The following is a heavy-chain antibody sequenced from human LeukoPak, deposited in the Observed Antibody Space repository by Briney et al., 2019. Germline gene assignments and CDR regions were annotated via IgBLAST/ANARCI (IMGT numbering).Heavy chain of an antibody. CDR3: AREIAVAGTAWYYFDY. Sequence: SQILSLTCAISGDSVSSNSAAWNWIRQSPSRGLEWVGRTYYRSKWYNDYAVSVKSRITINPDTSKNQFSLQLNSVTPEDTAVYYCAREIAVAGTAWYYFDYWGQGTLVTVSS. CDR2: TYYRSKWYN. D-gene: IGHD6-19*01. CDR1: GDSVSSNSAA. J-gene: IGHJ4*02. V-gene: IGHV6-1*01.